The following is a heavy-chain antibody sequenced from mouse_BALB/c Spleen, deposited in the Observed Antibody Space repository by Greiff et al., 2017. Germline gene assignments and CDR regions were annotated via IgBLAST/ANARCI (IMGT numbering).Heavy chain of an antibody. Sequence: EVQLQESGPGLVKPSQSLSLTCTVTGYSITSDYAWNWIRQFPGNKLEWMGYISYSGSTSYNPSLKSRISITRDTSKNQFFLQLNSVTTEDTATYYCAREVAPYYFDDWGQGTTLTVSS. CDR3: AREVAPYYFDD. D-gene: IGHD1-1*02. CDR1: GYSITSDYA. J-gene: IGHJ2*01. CDR2: ISYSGST. V-gene: IGHV3-2*02.